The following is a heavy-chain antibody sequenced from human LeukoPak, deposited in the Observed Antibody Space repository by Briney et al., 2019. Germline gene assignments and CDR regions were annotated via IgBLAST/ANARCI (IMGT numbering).Heavy chain of an antibody. J-gene: IGHJ4*02. CDR3: ARIGRGYCSGGSCSGCDY. V-gene: IGHV3-23*01. CDR2: ISGSGGST. Sequence: GGSLRLSCAASGFTFSSYAMSWVRQAPGKGLEWVPAISGSGGSTYYADSVKGRFTISRDNSKNTLYLQMNSLRAEDTAVYYCARIGRGYCSGGSCSGCDYGGQGTLVTVST. CDR1: GFTFSSYA. D-gene: IGHD2-15*01.